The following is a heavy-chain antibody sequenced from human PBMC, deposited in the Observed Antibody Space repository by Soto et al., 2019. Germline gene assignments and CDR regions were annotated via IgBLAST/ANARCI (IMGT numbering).Heavy chain of an antibody. CDR3: ARHVVGARGWVEEPL. CDR2: IDPSDSYT. J-gene: IGHJ4*02. V-gene: IGHV5-10-1*01. Sequence: PGESLKISCKGSGYSFTSYWISWVRQMPGKGLEWMGRIDPSDSYTNYSPSFQGHVTISADKSISTAYLQWSSLKASDTAMSYCARHVVGARGWVEEPLWGQGTLVTVSS. CDR1: GYSFTSYW. D-gene: IGHD1-1*01.